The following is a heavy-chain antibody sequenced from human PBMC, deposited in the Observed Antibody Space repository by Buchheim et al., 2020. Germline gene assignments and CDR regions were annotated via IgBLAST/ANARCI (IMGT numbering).Heavy chain of an antibody. Sequence: QVTLKESGPALVKPTETLTLTCTFSGFSLSTSGMRVSWIRQPPGKALEWLARIDWDDDKFYSTSLKTRLTVSRDTSRNQVILTMTNMAPVDTATYYCARIQGSSWFLDYWGQSTL. CDR3: ARIQGSSWFLDY. V-gene: IGHV2-70*04. D-gene: IGHD6-13*01. CDR2: IDWDDDK. CDR1: GFSLSTSGMR. J-gene: IGHJ4*02.